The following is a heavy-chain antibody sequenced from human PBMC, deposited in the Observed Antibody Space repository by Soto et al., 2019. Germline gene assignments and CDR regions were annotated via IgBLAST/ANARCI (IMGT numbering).Heavy chain of an antibody. CDR1: GGSLSAYY. CDR3: AMDYGGNSV. V-gene: IGHV4-34*01. D-gene: IGHD4-17*01. Sequence: QVQLQQWGAGLLTPSETLSLTSAVYGGSLSAYYWNWIRQPPGEGLEWIGEVNHSGSTNYNPSLKSRVTISVDTSKNQFSLKLSSVTAADTAVYYCAMDYGGNSVWGQGTLVTVSS. CDR2: VNHSGST. J-gene: IGHJ4*02.